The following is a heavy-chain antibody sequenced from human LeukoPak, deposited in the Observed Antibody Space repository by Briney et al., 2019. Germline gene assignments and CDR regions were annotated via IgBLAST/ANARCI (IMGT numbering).Heavy chain of an antibody. D-gene: IGHD3-16*01. CDR1: GFTFSSYA. Sequence: GGSLRLSCAVSGFTFSSYAMQWVRQAPGKGLEWVTAISYDGSDKFYADSVKGRFTISRDSSKNRLYLQMNSLRTEDTALYYCARAGFGAGDYYYYMDVWGKETTVTVSS. CDR3: ARAGFGAGDYYYYMDV. J-gene: IGHJ6*03. CDR2: ISYDGSDK. V-gene: IGHV3-30*01.